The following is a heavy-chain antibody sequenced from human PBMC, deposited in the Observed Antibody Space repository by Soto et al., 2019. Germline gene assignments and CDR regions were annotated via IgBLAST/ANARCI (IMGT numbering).Heavy chain of an antibody. Sequence: GASVKVSCKASGYTFTSYGISWVRQAPGQGLEWMGWISAYNGNTNYAQKLQGRVTMTTDTSTSTAYMELRSLRSDDTAVYYCARSETYCSGGSRHYFDYWCQGTLVTVS. D-gene: IGHD2-15*01. J-gene: IGHJ4*02. V-gene: IGHV1-18*01. CDR1: GYTFTSYG. CDR3: ARSETYCSGGSRHYFDY. CDR2: ISAYNGNT.